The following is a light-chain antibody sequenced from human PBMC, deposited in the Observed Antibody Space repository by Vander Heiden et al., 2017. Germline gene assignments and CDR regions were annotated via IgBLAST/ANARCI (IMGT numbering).Light chain of an antibody. CDR3: RQYGTSPYT. CDR2: GAS. J-gene: IGKJ2*01. V-gene: IGKV3-20*01. CDR1: HSESSSY. Sequence: MTLSPCTPSLLAVEGASLACSGRHSESSSYLAWYQQKSGETPRLLIFGASSRATGSPDRFGGSGSERDCIITISRMEPEDAAVYYCRQYGTSPYTFGQGTKLEIK.